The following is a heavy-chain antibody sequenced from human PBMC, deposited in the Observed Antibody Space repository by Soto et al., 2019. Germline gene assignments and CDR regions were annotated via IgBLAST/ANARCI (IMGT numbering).Heavy chain of an antibody. V-gene: IGHV1-18*01. CDR2: ISGFNDET. J-gene: IGHJ5*02. CDR3: ARSGSYYPARNWFGP. CDR1: GYTFTSYG. Sequence: QVQLVQSGAEMKNPGASVKVSCKASGYTFTSYGISWVRQAPGQGLEWMGWISGFNDETNHAQELQGRATMTKDTSTSTAYMELRSLKSDDTAVYYCARSGSYYPARNWFGPWGQGTLVTVSS. D-gene: IGHD3-10*01.